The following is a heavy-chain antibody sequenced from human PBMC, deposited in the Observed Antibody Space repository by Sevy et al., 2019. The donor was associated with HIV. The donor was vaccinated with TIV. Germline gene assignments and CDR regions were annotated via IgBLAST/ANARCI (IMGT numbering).Heavy chain of an antibody. Sequence: GGSLRLSCAASGFTLSDFVMSWVRQAPGKGLEWVSAISGSGTNTYYADSVRGRFTISRDNSRNTQYLQMDSLRTEDTAVYYCAARKDDFDCWGQGALVTVSS. D-gene: IGHD2-15*01. V-gene: IGHV3-23*01. CDR3: AARKDDFDC. CDR1: GFTLSDFV. J-gene: IGHJ4*02. CDR2: ISGSGTNT.